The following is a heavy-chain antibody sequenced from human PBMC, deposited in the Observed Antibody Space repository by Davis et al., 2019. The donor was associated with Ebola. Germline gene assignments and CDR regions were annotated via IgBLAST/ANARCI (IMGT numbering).Heavy chain of an antibody. V-gene: IGHV1-18*01. J-gene: IGHJ3*02. Sequence: ASVKVSCKASGGTFSSYAISWVRQAPGQGLEWMGWISAYNGNTNYAQKLQGRVTMTTDTSTSTAYMELRSLRSDDTAVYYCARALGENYGPTDAFDIWGQGTMVTVSS. CDR3: ARALGENYGPTDAFDI. D-gene: IGHD4-17*01. CDR1: GGTFSSYA. CDR2: ISAYNGNT.